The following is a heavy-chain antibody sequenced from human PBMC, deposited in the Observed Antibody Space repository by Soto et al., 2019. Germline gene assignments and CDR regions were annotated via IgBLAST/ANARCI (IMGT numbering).Heavy chain of an antibody. J-gene: IGHJ4*02. D-gene: IGHD3-3*01. CDR1: GGSFSGYY. CDR2: INHSGST. V-gene: IGHV4-34*01. CDR3: ASGDFWSGPFELW. Sequence: SETLSLTCAVYGGSFSGYYWSWIRQPPGKGLEWTGEINHSGSTNYNPSLKSRVTISVDTSKNQFSLKLSSVTAADTAVYYCASGDFWSGPFELWWGQGTLVTVSS.